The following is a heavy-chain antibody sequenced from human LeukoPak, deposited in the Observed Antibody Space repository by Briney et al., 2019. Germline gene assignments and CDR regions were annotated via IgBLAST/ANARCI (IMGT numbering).Heavy chain of an antibody. CDR3: AKDKSGSSGWSLDY. CDR1: GFTFSSYW. J-gene: IGHJ4*02. V-gene: IGHV3-9*01. Sequence: GGSLRLSCAASGFTFSSYWMHWVRQAPGKGLEWVSGISWNSGSIGYADSVKGRFTISRDNAKNSLYLQMNSLRAEGTALYYCAKDKSGSSGWSLDYWGQGTLVTVSS. D-gene: IGHD6-19*01. CDR2: ISWNSGSI.